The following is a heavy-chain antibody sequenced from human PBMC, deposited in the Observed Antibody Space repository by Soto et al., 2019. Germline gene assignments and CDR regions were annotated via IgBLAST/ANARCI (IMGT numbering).Heavy chain of an antibody. CDR1: GYTFTNYI. D-gene: IGHD3-3*01. V-gene: IGHV1-46*01. CDR3: AKDPNYYDFWAGSYYYHGMDV. Sequence: QVQLVQSGAEVKAPGASVKVACKTSGYTFTNYIVHWVRQAPGQGLEWMGAINPGNRITNYALKFQGRVTMTRDTSTNTVYLELSSLRSEDTAVYSCAKDPNYYDFWAGSYYYHGMDVWGQGTTVTVSS. J-gene: IGHJ6*02. CDR2: INPGNRIT.